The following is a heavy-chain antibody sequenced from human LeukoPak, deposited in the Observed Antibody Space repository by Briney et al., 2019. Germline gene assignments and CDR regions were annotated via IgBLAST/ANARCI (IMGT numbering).Heavy chain of an antibody. V-gene: IGHV1-18*01. CDR1: GYTFTSHG. D-gene: IGHD3-10*01. CDR2: ITVYNGNT. J-gene: IGHJ4*02. Sequence: ASVKVSCKASGYTFTSHGISWVRQAPGQGPEWMGWITVYNGNTNYAQKFQGRVAMTTDTSATTAYMELRSLRSDDTAVYYCARDYYGSARNFDYWGQGTLVTVSS. CDR3: ARDYYGSARNFDY.